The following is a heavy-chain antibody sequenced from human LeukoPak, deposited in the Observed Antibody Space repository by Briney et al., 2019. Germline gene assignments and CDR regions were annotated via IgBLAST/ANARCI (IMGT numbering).Heavy chain of an antibody. CDR3: ARLGTMTHMDI. Sequence: SETLSLTCTVSGGSISSYYWSWIRQPPGKGLEWIGYIYYSGSTNYNPSLKSRVTISVDTSKNQFSLKLSSVTAADTAVYYCARLGTMTHMDIWGQGTMVTVSS. V-gene: IGHV4-59*08. J-gene: IGHJ3*02. D-gene: IGHD4-17*01. CDR1: GGSISSYY. CDR2: IYYSGST.